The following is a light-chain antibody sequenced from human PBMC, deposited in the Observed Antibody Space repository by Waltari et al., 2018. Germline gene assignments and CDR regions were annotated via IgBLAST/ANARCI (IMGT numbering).Light chain of an antibody. Sequence: QSALTQPAAVSGSPGQSVTISCTGVSSDIGRYDIVSRYQPHPGNAHKLVISDVSKRPSGVSDRFSGSKSGDTASLTISGLQFEDEADYYCCSYAGNYVWVFGGGTRLTVL. CDR2: DVS. V-gene: IGLV2-23*02. J-gene: IGLJ3*02. CDR1: SSDIGRYDI. CDR3: CSYAGNYVWV.